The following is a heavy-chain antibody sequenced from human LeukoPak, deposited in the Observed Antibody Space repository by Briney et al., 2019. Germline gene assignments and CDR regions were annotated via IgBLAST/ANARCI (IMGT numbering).Heavy chain of an antibody. CDR2: LNPNSGGT. J-gene: IGHJ6*02. V-gene: IGHV1-2*02. Sequence: GRSLRLSCAASGFTFSSYAMHWVRQAPGQGLEWMGWLNPNSGGTNYAQKFQGRVTMTRDTSISTAYVELSSLTSDDTAVYYCARVGGYCTTTSCSYGMDVWGQGTTVTVSS. D-gene: IGHD2-2*01. CDR3: ARVGGYCTTTSCSYGMDV. CDR1: GFTFSSYA.